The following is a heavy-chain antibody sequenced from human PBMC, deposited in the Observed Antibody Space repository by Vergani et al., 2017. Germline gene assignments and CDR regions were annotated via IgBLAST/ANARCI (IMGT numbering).Heavy chain of an antibody. CDR2: INPSGGST. CDR3: ARATYYYDSSGYYYDY. V-gene: IGHV1-46*01. Sequence: QVLLVQSGAEVKKPGASVRVSCKTSGYTFTNYYIHWVRQAPGQGLEWMGIINPSGGSTTYAQQFQGRLTMTRDTSTSTVYMDLSNLRSDDTAVYYCARATYYYDSSGYYYDYWGQGTLVTVSS. D-gene: IGHD3-22*01. J-gene: IGHJ4*02. CDR1: GYTFTNYY.